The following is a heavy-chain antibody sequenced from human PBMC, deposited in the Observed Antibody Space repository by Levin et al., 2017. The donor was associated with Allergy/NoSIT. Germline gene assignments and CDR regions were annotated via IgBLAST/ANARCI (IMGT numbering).Heavy chain of an antibody. CDR1: GFTFSSYA. D-gene: IGHD4-17*01. J-gene: IGHJ4*02. Sequence: GGSLRLSCAASGFTFSSYAISWVRQAPGKGLEWVSAISGSGGNTYYADSVKGRFTISRDNSRNTLYLQMNSLRAEDTAVYYCAKADRDDYGDPYHWGQGTLVTVSS. V-gene: IGHV3-23*01. CDR2: ISGSGGNT. CDR3: AKADRDDYGDPYH.